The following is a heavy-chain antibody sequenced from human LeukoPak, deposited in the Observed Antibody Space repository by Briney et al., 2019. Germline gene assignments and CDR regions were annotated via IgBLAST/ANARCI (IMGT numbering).Heavy chain of an antibody. Sequence: SVKVSCKASGGTFSSYAISWVRQAPGQGLEWMGRIIPILGIANYAQKFQGRVTITADKSTSTAYMELSSLRSEDMAVYYCARSFGSGSYKGDYWGQGTLVTVSS. CDR2: IIPILGIA. CDR3: ARSFGSGSYKGDY. J-gene: IGHJ4*02. CDR1: GGTFSSYA. V-gene: IGHV1-69*04. D-gene: IGHD3-10*01.